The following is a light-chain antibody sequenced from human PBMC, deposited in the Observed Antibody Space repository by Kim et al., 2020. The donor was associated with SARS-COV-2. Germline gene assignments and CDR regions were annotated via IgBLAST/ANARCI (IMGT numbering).Light chain of an antibody. Sequence: QSALTQPASVSGSPGQSITFSCTGTSSDVGTYNFVSWYQQHPGKAPKLMIYAVSHRPSGVPDRFSGSKSDNTASLTISGLQPEDEADYYCSSFTNSATVVFGIGTKVTVL. CDR1: SSDVGTYNF. V-gene: IGLV2-14*01. CDR2: AVS. J-gene: IGLJ1*01. CDR3: SSFTNSATVV.